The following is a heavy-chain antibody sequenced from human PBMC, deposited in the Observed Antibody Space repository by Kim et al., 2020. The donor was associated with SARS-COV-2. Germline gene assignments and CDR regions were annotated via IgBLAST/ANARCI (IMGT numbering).Heavy chain of an antibody. CDR3: ARDFQRSFGGLLLAFDI. J-gene: IGHJ3*02. CDR2: ISAYNGNT. Sequence: ASVKVSCKASGYTFTSYGISWVRQAPGQGLEWMGWISAYNGNTNYAQKLQGRVTMTTDTSTSTAYMELRSLRSDDTAVYYCARDFQRSFGGLLLAFDIWGQGTMVTVSS. D-gene: IGHD3-16*01. V-gene: IGHV1-18*01. CDR1: GYTFTSYG.